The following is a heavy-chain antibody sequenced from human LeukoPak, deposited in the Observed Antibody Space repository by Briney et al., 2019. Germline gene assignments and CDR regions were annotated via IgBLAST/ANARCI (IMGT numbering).Heavy chain of an antibody. CDR3: ARDGQDIVVLPASDLGYYYMDV. CDR2: IWYGGSKK. Sequence: GGSLRLSCAASGFTFSSYGMLWVRQAPGKGLEWVAVIWYGGSKKYYADSVKGRFTLSRDNSKNTLYLRMNSLRAEDTAVYYCARDGQDIVVLPASDLGYYYMDVWGKGTTVTVSS. D-gene: IGHD2-2*01. V-gene: IGHV3-33*01. CDR1: GFTFSSYG. J-gene: IGHJ6*03.